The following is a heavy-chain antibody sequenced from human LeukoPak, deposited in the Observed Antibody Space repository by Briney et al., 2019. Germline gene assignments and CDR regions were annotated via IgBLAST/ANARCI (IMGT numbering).Heavy chain of an antibody. J-gene: IGHJ4*02. CDR1: GFTFSSYA. CDR2: ISGSGGST. D-gene: IGHD3-10*01. CDR3: AKGSAYGSGSHLDY. V-gene: IGHV3-23*01. Sequence: PGGSLRLSCAASGFTFSSYAMSWVRQAPGKGLESVSAISGSGGSTYYADSVKGRFTISRDNSKNTLYLQMNSLRAEDTAVYYCAKGSAYGSGSHLDYWGQGTLVTVSS.